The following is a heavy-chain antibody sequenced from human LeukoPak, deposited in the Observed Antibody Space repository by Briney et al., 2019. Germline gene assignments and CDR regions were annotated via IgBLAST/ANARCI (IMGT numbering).Heavy chain of an antibody. CDR3: AREMMVRGVSYYYYYYMDV. J-gene: IGHJ6*03. CDR1: GYSISSGYF. D-gene: IGHD3-10*01. Sequence: SETLSLTCTVSGYSISSGYFWGWIRQPPGKGLEWIGSFYHSGITYYNPSLKSRVTISVEMSKNQFSLKLSSVTAADTAVYYCAREMMVRGVSYYYYYYMDVWGKGTAVTISS. V-gene: IGHV4-38-2*02. CDR2: FYHSGIT.